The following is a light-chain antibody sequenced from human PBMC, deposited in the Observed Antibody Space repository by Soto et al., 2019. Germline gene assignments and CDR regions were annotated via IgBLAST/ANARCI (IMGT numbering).Light chain of an antibody. CDR1: SSDVGGYNF. CDR3: SSYAGSNIVV. CDR2: EVS. Sequence: QSALTQPPSASGSPGQSVTISCTGTSSDVGGYNFVSWYQQHPGKAPKLMIYEVSERPSGVPDRFSGSKSGNTASLTVSGLQAAGEADYYCSSYAGSNIVVFGGGTKLTVL. J-gene: IGLJ2*01. V-gene: IGLV2-8*01.